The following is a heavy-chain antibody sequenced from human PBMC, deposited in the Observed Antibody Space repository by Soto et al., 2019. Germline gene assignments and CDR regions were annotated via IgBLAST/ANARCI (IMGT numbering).Heavy chain of an antibody. J-gene: IGHJ4*02. CDR1: GYTFTSYS. CDR3: ARDSRYSSPDY. CDR2: ISAYNGNT. V-gene: IGHV1-18*01. D-gene: IGHD6-13*01. Sequence: QVQLVQSGAEVKKPGASVKVSCTASGYTFTSYSISWVRQAPGQGLEWMGWISAYNGNTNYAKKLQGRVTMTTDTSSSTADMELRSLRSDDTAVYYCARDSRYSSPDYWGQGTLVTVSS.